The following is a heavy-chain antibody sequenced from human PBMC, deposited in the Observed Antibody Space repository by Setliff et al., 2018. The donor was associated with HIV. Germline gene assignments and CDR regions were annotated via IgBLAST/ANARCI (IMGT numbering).Heavy chain of an antibody. V-gene: IGHV4-59*01. D-gene: IGHD4-17*01. J-gene: IGHJ3*01. CDR1: GGSISTYY. CDR3: ARVQMAYAAFDV. CDR2: IYFTGSS. Sequence: PSETLSLTCTVSGGSISTYYWSWIRLPPGKGLEWIGSIYFTGSSDNNPSLKSRVTLSVDASKHQFSLKLSSVTAADTAVYYCARVQMAYAAFDVWGQGTMVTVSS.